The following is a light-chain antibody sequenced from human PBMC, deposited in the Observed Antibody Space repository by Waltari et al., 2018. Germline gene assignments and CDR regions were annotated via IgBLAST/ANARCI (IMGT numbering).Light chain of an antibody. Sequence: DIQMTQSPSSLSAYVGDRVTITCRASQAISNSLAWYQQKPGKVPKLLIYAASTLQSGVPSRFSGSGSGTDFTLTISSLQPEDIATYYRQKYNRAPRTFGQGTKVEIE. CDR2: AAS. V-gene: IGKV1-27*01. CDR3: QKYNRAPRT. J-gene: IGKJ1*01. CDR1: QAISNS.